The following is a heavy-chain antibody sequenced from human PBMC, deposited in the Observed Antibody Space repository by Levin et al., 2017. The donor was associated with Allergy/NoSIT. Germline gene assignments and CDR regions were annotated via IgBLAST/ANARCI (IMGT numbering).Heavy chain of an antibody. D-gene: IGHD5-24*01. J-gene: IGHJ4*02. CDR3: TSPDGYNSNPFDY. V-gene: IGHV3-73*01. CDR2: IRSKANSYAT. CDR1: GFTFSGSA. Sequence: PGGSLRLSCAASGFTFSGSAMHWVRQASGKGLEWVGRIRSKANSYATAYAASVKGRFTISRDDSKNTAYLQMNSLKTEDTAVYYCTSPDGYNSNPFDYWGQGTLVTVSS.